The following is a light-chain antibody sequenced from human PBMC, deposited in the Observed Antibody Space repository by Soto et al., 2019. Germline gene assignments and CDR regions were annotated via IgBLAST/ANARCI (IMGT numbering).Light chain of an antibody. Sequence: IGMTQSPATLSVSPGERATLSCRASQTIYSNVAWYQQRPGQPPRLLIYRASSRATGIPDRFSGSGSGTEFTLTITSLQSEHFAVYYCQQYQNLWTFGQGTKVDIK. CDR2: RAS. V-gene: IGKV3-15*01. CDR3: QQYQNLWT. CDR1: QTIYSN. J-gene: IGKJ1*01.